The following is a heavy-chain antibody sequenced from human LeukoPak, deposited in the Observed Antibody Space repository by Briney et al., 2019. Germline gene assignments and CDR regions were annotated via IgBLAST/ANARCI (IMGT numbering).Heavy chain of an antibody. V-gene: IGHV1-69*04. CDR2: IIPILGIA. Sequence: RASVKVSCKASGGTFSSYAISWVRQAPGQGLEWMGRIIPILGIANYAQKLQGRVTMTTDTSTSTAYMELRSLRSDDTAVYYCARDTGDAFDIWGQGTMVTVSS. CDR1: GGTFSSYA. J-gene: IGHJ3*02. D-gene: IGHD4-17*01. CDR3: ARDTGDAFDI.